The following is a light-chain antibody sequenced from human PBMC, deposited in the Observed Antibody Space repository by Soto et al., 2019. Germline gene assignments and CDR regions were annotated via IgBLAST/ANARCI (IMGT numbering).Light chain of an antibody. CDR2: GAS. CDR3: QQYNNWPGT. Sequence: EIVMTQSPATLSVSPGERATLSCRASHSVSSNLAWYQQKPGQAPRLLIYGASTRATGIPARFSGSGSGTEFTLTISSLQSEDFAVYYCQQYNNWPGTFGQGTKVDTK. CDR1: HSVSSN. J-gene: IGKJ1*01. V-gene: IGKV3-15*01.